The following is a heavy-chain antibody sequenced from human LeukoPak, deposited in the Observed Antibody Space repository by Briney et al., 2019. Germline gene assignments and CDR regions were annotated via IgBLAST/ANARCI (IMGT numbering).Heavy chain of an antibody. D-gene: IGHD3-9*01. CDR3: ASGLADILTGYRSFDY. J-gene: IGHJ4*02. Sequence: ASVKVSCKASGYTFTSYGISWVRQAPGQGLEWMGWISAYNGNTNYAQKLQGRVTMTTDTSTSTAYMELRSLRSDDTAVYYCASGLADILTGYRSFDYWGQGTLVTVSS. V-gene: IGHV1-18*01. CDR1: GYTFTSYG. CDR2: ISAYNGNT.